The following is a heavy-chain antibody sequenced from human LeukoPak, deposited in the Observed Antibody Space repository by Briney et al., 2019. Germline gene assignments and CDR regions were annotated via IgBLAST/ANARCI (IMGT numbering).Heavy chain of an antibody. D-gene: IGHD2-15*01. J-gene: IGHJ5*02. CDR3: ARRVDATRWFDP. V-gene: IGHV3-74*03. CDR1: GFTFSNYF. CDR2: INSDGTTT. Sequence: GRSLRLSCAASGFTFSNYFMHWVRQAPGKGLVWVSRINSDGTTTMYADSVKGRVTISRDNAKNTLYLQMNSLRDEDTAVYYCARRVDATRWFDPWGQGTLVAVSS.